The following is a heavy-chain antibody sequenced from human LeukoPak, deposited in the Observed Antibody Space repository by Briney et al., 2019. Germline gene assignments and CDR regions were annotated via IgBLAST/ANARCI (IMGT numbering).Heavy chain of an antibody. J-gene: IGHJ4*02. D-gene: IGHD3-10*01. Sequence: PSETLSLTCTVSGGSISSYYWSWIRQPPGKGLEWIGYIYYSGSTNYNPSLKSRVTISVDTSKNQFSLKLSSVTAADTAVYYCAGHRGAMVFDYWGQGTLVTVSS. V-gene: IGHV4-59*08. CDR1: GGSISSYY. CDR3: AGHRGAMVFDY. CDR2: IYYSGST.